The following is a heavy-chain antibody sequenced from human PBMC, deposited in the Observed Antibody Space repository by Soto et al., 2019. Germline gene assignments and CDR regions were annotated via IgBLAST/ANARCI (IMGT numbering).Heavy chain of an antibody. CDR2: IWYDGSNK. J-gene: IGHJ4*02. CDR1: GFTFSSYG. CDR3: AKDLSPHYYDSSGYPDY. D-gene: IGHD3-22*01. Sequence: GGSLRLSCAASGFTFSSYGMHWVRQAPGKGLEWVAVIWYDGSNKYYADSVKGRFTISRDNSKNTLYLQMNSLRAEDTAVYYCAKDLSPHYYDSSGYPDYWGQGTLVTVS. V-gene: IGHV3-33*06.